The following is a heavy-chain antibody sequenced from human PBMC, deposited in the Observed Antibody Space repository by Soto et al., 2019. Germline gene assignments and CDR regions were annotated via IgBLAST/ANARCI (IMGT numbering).Heavy chain of an antibody. J-gene: IGHJ4*02. CDR2: IYYSGST. CDR1: GGSISSGGYY. CDR3: ARSGYSYGPNPLLY. V-gene: IGHV4-31*03. D-gene: IGHD5-18*01. Sequence: QVQLQESGPGLVKPSQTLSLTCTVSGGSISSGGYYWSWIRQHPGKGLEWIGYIYYSGSTYYNPSLTSRVTISVDTAKHPFSLTLSSVPAADPAVYYCARSGYSYGPNPLLYWGQGTLVTVSS.